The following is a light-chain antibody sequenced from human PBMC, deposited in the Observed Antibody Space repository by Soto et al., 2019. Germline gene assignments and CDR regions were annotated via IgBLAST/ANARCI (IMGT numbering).Light chain of an antibody. Sequence: QSVLTQPASVSGSPGQSITISCTGTSSDIGDYNFVSWYQQVPGKAPKLIIYEVTKRPSGVSPRFSGSKSGNTASLTISGXRAEDEGDYYCCSYAVSLIYVFGSGTKVTV. CDR3: CSYAVSLIYV. J-gene: IGLJ1*01. V-gene: IGLV2-23*02. CDR2: EVT. CDR1: SSDIGDYNF.